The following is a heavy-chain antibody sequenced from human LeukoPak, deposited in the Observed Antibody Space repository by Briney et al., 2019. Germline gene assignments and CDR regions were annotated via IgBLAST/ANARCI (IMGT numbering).Heavy chain of an antibody. CDR3: ARDGANSNWNDPRNWFDP. V-gene: IGHV3-11*01. J-gene: IGHJ5*02. CDR2: ITTSGSTI. Sequence: GGSLRLSCEASGFDLSDYYMTWIRQTPGRGLEWVSYITTSGSTIYYADSVKGRFTISRDNSKNSLFLHMNSLRAKDTAIYYCARDGANSNWNDPRNWFDPWGQGTLVIVSS. CDR1: GFDLSDYY. D-gene: IGHD1-1*01.